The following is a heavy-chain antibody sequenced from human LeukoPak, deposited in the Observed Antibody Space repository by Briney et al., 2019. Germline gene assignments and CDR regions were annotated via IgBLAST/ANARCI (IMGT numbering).Heavy chain of an antibody. CDR3: ARAAAGRGWTDY. D-gene: IGHD6-13*01. V-gene: IGHV3-13*01. CDR1: GFTFSSYD. J-gene: IGHJ4*02. CDR2: IGTAGDT. Sequence: GGSLRLSCAASGFTFSSYDMHWVRQATGKGLEWVSAIGTAGDTYYPGSVKGRFTISRENAKNSLYLQMNSLRAGDTAVYYSARAAAGRGWTDYWGQGTLVTVSS.